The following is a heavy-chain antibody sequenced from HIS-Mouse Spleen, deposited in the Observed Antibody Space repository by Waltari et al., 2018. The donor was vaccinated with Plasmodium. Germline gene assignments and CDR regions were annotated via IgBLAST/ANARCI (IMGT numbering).Heavy chain of an antibody. V-gene: IGHV3-7*01. D-gene: IGHD6-13*01. CDR2: IKQDGSEK. J-gene: IGHJ2*01. CDR3: ASSWYWYFDL. Sequence: EVQLVESGGGLVQPGGSLRLSCAASGFTFSSYWMSWVRQAPGKGLEWGANIKQDGSEKYYEDAVKGRFTISRDNAKNSLYLQMNSLRAEDTAVYYCASSWYWYFDLWGRGTLVTVSS. CDR1: GFTFSSYW.